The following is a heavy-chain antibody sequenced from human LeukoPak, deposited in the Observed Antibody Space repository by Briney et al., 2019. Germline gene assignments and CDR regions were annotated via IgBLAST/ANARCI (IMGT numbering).Heavy chain of an antibody. Sequence: GESLKISCKGSGYSFTSYWIGWVRQMPGKGLEWMGIIYPGDSDTRYSPSFQGQVTISADKSISTAYLRWSSLKASDTAMYYCARPYYYDSSGYFYYFDYWGQGTLVTVSS. V-gene: IGHV5-51*01. CDR1: GYSFTSYW. CDR2: IYPGDSDT. D-gene: IGHD3-22*01. CDR3: ARPYYYDSSGYFYYFDY. J-gene: IGHJ4*02.